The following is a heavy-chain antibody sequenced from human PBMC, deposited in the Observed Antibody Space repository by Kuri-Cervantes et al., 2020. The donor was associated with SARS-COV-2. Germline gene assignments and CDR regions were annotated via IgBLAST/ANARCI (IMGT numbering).Heavy chain of an antibody. V-gene: IGHV3-20*04. Sequence: LSLTCAVYGGSFSGYYWSWIRQPPGKGLEWVSGINWNGGSTGYADSVKGRFTISRDNSKNTLHLQMDSLRPEDTAVYYCARDPHGIVVVVAGVEYWGQGTLVTVSS. CDR1: GGSFSGYY. D-gene: IGHD2-15*01. J-gene: IGHJ4*02. CDR2: INWNGGST. CDR3: ARDPHGIVVVVAGVEY.